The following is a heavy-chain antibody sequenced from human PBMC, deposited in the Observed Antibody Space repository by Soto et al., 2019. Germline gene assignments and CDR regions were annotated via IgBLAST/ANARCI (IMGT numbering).Heavy chain of an antibody. V-gene: IGHV3-53*01. CDR3: VKDLVKTSSWPAD. CDR2: IHSGGDT. D-gene: IGHD2-2*01. Sequence: PGGSLRLSCEASGFTVSSNYMSWVRQAPGKGLEWVSVIHSGGDTYYADSVKGRFTISRDNSKNTLFLQMNSLRVEDTAVYYCVKDLVKTSSWPADWGQGT. CDR1: GFTVSSNY. J-gene: IGHJ4*02.